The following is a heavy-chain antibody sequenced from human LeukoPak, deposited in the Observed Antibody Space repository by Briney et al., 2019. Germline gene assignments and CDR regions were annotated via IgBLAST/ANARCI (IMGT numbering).Heavy chain of an antibody. Sequence: PGGSLRLSCAASGFTLSDAWMSWVRQPPGKGLEWVGHVKSKTDGGTTDYAAPVKGRFTISRDNAKNSLYLQMNSLRVEDTALYYCARGITMFQHWGQGTLVTVSS. D-gene: IGHD3-10*01. J-gene: IGHJ1*01. CDR3: ARGITMFQH. CDR2: VKSKTDGGTT. V-gene: IGHV3-15*05. CDR1: GFTLSDAW.